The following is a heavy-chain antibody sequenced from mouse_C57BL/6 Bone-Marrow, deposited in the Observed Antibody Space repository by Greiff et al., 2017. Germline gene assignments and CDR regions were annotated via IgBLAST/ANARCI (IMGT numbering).Heavy chain of an antibody. CDR1: GYTFTSYG. V-gene: IGHV1-81*01. CDR2: IYPRSGNT. Sequence: VKLMESGAELARPGASVKLSCKASGYTFTSYGISWVKQRTGQGLEWIGEIYPRSGNTYYNEKFKGKATLTADKSSSTAYMELRSLTSEHSAVYFCARYLYDYPLYYYAMDYWGQGTAVTVSS. CDR3: ARYLYDYPLYYYAMDY. D-gene: IGHD2-4*01. J-gene: IGHJ4*01.